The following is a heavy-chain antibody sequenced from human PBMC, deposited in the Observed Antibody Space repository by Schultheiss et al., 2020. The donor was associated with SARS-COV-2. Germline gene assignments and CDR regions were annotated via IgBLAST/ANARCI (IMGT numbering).Heavy chain of an antibody. Sequence: GGSLRLSCKGSGYSFTSYWIGWVRQMPGKGLEWMGIIYPGDSDSRYSSSFQGQVTISADKSISTAYLQWSSLKASDTAMYYCARSASGSLNDYWGQGTLVTVSS. V-gene: IGHV5-51*01. CDR3: ARSASGSLNDY. CDR2: IYPGDSDS. J-gene: IGHJ4*02. CDR1: GYSFTSYW. D-gene: IGHD3-10*01.